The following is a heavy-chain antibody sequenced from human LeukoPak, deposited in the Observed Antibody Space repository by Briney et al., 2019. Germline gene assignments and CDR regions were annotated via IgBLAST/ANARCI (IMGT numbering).Heavy chain of an antibody. Sequence: SETLSLTCTVSGYSISSGYYWGWTRQPPGKGLEWIGSIYHSGSTYYNPSLKSRVTISVDTSKNQFSLKLSSVTAADTAVYYCARDNRNDYGDYYFDYWGQGTLVTVSS. D-gene: IGHD4-17*01. V-gene: IGHV4-38-2*02. CDR1: GYSISSGYY. CDR3: ARDNRNDYGDYYFDY. CDR2: IYHSGST. J-gene: IGHJ4*02.